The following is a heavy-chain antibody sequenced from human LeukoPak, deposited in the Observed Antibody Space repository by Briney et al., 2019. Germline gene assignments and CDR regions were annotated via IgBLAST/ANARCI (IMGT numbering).Heavy chain of an antibody. D-gene: IGHD6-13*01. V-gene: IGHV3-15*01. CDR3: TTDLGSSSPIDY. CDR1: GFTFSNAW. Sequence: GGSLRLSCAASGFTFSNAWMSWVRQAPGKGLEWVGRIKSKTDGGTTDYAAPVKGRFTISRDDSKNMLYLQMNSLKTEGTAVYYCTTDLGSSSPIDYWGQGTLDTVSS. CDR2: IKSKTDGGTT. J-gene: IGHJ4*02.